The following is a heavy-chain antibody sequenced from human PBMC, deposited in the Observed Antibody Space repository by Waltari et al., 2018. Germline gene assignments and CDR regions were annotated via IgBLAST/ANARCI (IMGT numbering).Heavy chain of an antibody. V-gene: IGHV4-39*01. CDR2: VSYSGTT. D-gene: IGHD5-12*01. J-gene: IGHJ3*01. CDR1: GVSITSNRHY. Sequence: QLQLQESGPRLVRPSETLSLICRVSGVSITSNRHYWAWIRQSPGQGLEWIGPVSYSGTTYISPSLKSRVSVSRDTSKNQVSLILGSVTAADMAVYYCATYIGASVGTAAFDVWGQGTMVTVSS. CDR3: ATYIGASVGTAAFDV.